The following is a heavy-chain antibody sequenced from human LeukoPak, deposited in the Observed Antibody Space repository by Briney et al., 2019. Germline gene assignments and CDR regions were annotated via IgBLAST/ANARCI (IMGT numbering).Heavy chain of an antibody. CDR3: ARDPLPRGGSY. CDR2: IDTDGTTT. V-gene: IGHV3-74*01. D-gene: IGHD1-26*01. Sequence: HPGGSLRLSCTTSGFTFNNYWMHWVRQVPGKGLVWVSRIDTDGTTTDYADSVKGRFTISRDNAKNSLYLQMNSLRAEDTAVYYCARDPLPRGGSYWGQGTLVTVSS. CDR1: GFTFNNYW. J-gene: IGHJ4*02.